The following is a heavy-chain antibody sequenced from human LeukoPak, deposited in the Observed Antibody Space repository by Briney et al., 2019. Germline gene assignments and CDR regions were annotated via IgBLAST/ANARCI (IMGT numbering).Heavy chain of an antibody. CDR3: ATYLDGSGYRFDY. Sequence: SGTLSLTCDVSGGSITTNKWWSWVRQPPGQGLEWIGETHPSESSNYNPSLKSRLSLSIDKSKNQFSLHLSSVTAADTAVYYCATYLDGSGYRFDYWGQGALVTVSS. D-gene: IGHD3-22*01. V-gene: IGHV4-4*02. CDR1: GGSITTNKW. CDR2: THPSESS. J-gene: IGHJ4*02.